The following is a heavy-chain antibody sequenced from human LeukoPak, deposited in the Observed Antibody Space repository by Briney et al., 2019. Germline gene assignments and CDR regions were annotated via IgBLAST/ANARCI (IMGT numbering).Heavy chain of an antibody. D-gene: IGHD3-10*01. CDR2: IYTSGST. CDR3: ARDKSRTYGSADAFDI. J-gene: IGHJ3*02. CDR1: GGSINIGSYY. V-gene: IGHV4-61*02. Sequence: SETLSLTCTVSGGSINIGSYYWSWIRQPAGKGLEWIGRIYTSGSTNYNPSLKSRVTMSVDTSKNQFSLKLSSVTAADTAVYYCARDKSRTYGSADAFDIWGQGTMVTVSS.